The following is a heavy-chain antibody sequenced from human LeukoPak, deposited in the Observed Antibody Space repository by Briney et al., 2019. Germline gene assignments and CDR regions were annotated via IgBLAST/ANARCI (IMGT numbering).Heavy chain of an antibody. CDR1: GGSISSSSHY. J-gene: IGHJ4*02. V-gene: IGHV4-39*07. CDR2: IYYSGST. CDR3: ARVSLVRGAPDYYFDY. Sequence: PSETLSLTCSVSGGSISSSSHYWDWIRQPPGEGLEWIGRIYYSGSTYYNPSLKTRVTISVDTSKNQFSLKLISVTAADTAVYYCARVSLVRGAPDYYFDYWGQGTLVTVSS. D-gene: IGHD3-10*01.